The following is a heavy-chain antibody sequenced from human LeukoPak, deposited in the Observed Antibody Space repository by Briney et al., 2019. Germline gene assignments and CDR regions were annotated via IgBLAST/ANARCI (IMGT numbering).Heavy chain of an antibody. D-gene: IGHD2-2*02. CDR1: EGSISSNSYY. CDR2: IYYSGGT. CDR3: ANYCSSSSCHTRGAFDI. Sequence: PSETLSLTCTVSEGSISSNSYYWGWLRQPPGKRLEWIGSIYYSGGTYYSPSLKSRVAISVDTSKNQFSLKLSSVTAADTAVYYCANYCSSSSCHTRGAFDIWGQGAMVTVSS. V-gene: IGHV4-39*01. J-gene: IGHJ3*02.